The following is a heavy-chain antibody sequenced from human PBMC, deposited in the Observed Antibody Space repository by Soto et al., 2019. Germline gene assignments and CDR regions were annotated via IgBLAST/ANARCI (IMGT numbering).Heavy chain of an antibody. J-gene: IGHJ4*02. CDR3: ARMSCTNGVCYGVDRGFDY. Sequence: SETLCLTCTVSGGSISSNSYYWGWIRQPPGKGLEWIGSIYYSGSTYYNPSLKSRVTISVDTSKNQFSLKLSSVDTATYYCARMSCTNGVCYGVDRGFDYWGQGTLVTVSS. CDR1: GGSISSNSYY. D-gene: IGHD2-8*01. CDR2: IYYSGST. V-gene: IGHV4-39*01.